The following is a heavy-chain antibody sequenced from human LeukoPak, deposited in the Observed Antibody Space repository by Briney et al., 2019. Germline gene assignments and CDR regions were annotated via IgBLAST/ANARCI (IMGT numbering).Heavy chain of an antibody. J-gene: IGHJ4*02. V-gene: IGHV4-34*01. Sequence: SETLSLTCAVYGGSFSGYYWSWIRQPPGKGLEWIGEINHSGSTNYNPSLKSRVTISVDTSKNQFSLKLSSVTAADTAVYYCARGFHYWGQGTLVTVSS. CDR1: GGSFSGYY. CDR3: ARGFHY. CDR2: INHSGST.